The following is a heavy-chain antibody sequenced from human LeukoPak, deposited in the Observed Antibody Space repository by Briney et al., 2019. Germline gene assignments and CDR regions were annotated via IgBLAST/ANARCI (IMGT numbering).Heavy chain of an antibody. V-gene: IGHV4-4*07. Sequence: SETHSLACTLPGANMSSGGASSIRQPAGKGLEWIGRIYISGYTNYNPSLKSRVTMSVDTSKNQFSLNVRSVTAADTAVYYCARDCRGSGCYEGVLDNWAQGTLVTVSS. D-gene: IGHD2-15*01. CDR3: ARDCRGSGCYEGVLDN. J-gene: IGHJ4*02. CDR1: GANMSSGG. CDR2: IYISGYT.